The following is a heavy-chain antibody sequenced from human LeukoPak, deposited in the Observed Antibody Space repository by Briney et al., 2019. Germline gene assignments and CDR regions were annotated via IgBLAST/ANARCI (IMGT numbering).Heavy chain of an antibody. Sequence: GGSLRLSCAASGFTFSSYGMHWVRQAPGKGLEWVAFIRYDGVNKYYADSVKGRFTISRDNSKNTLYLQMNSLRAEDTAVYYCAKDGSSYGSGSYYKDYWGQGTLVTVSS. CDR3: AKDGSSYGSGSYYKDY. V-gene: IGHV3-30*02. D-gene: IGHD3-10*01. J-gene: IGHJ4*02. CDR1: GFTFSSYG. CDR2: IRYDGVNK.